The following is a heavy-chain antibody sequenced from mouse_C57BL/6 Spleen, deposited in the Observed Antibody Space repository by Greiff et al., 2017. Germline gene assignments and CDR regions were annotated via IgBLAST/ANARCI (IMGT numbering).Heavy chain of an antibody. V-gene: IGHV14-1*01. J-gene: IGHJ4*01. CDR1: GFNIKAYY. D-gene: IGHD2-1*01. Sequence: VQLKQSGAELVRPGASVKLSCTASGFNIKAYYMHWVKQRPDQGLEWIGRIDPEDGDTVYAPKFQGKATMTASTSSNTAYLQLSSLTSEDTAVYYCTTGWGNFYYYAMDYWGQGTSVTVSS. CDR3: TTGWGNFYYYAMDY. CDR2: IDPEDGDT.